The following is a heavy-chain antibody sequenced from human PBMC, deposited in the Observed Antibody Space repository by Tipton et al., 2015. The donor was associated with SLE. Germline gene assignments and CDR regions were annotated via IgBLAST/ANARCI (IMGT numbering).Heavy chain of an antibody. CDR1: GFTFSNYG. CDR2: IWSDGRKT. V-gene: IGHV3-33*03. Sequence: RSLRLSCVASGFTFSNYGMHWVRQAPGKGLEWVAVIWSDGRKTYYGDSVKGRFTISRDDSKNTLHLELNSLRAEDTAVYYCAAPRVLLDFDSWGQGTLVTVSS. J-gene: IGHJ4*02. CDR3: AAPRVLLDFDS.